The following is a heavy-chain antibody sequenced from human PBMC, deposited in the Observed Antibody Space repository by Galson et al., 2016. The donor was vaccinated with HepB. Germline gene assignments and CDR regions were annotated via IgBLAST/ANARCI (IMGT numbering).Heavy chain of an antibody. D-gene: IGHD2-15*01. Sequence: SLRLSCAASGFTFTSYAMSWVRQAPGKGLEWVSGITGSGAGTYYADSVKGRFTITRDNSKNTLFLQMNSLRADDTAAYFCAKGLGVEAGDGFDMWGQGTMVTVSS. CDR2: ITGSGAGT. J-gene: IGHJ3*02. CDR3: AKGLGVEAGDGFDM. CDR1: GFTFTSYA. V-gene: IGHV3-23*01.